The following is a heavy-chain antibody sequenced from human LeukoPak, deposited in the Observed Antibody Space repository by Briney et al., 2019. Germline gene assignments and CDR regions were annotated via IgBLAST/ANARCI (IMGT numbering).Heavy chain of an antibody. V-gene: IGHV3-23*01. CDR3: SGPGYGSPISNLDY. D-gene: IGHD4-17*01. CDR1: GFTFSNNF. CDR2: ISDSGSAT. Sequence: GGSLRLSCAASGFTFSNNFMTWVRQAPGKGLERVSSISDSGSATYYIDSVRGRFTISRDNSKNTLYLQMNSLRAEDTAVYYCSGPGYGSPISNLDYWGQGTLVTVSS. J-gene: IGHJ4*02.